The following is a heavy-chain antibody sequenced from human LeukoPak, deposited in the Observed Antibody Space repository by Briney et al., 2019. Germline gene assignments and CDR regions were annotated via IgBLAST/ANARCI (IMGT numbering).Heavy chain of an antibody. CDR2: IKTDGSWT. CDR3: VRGVGGSSYLDY. J-gene: IGHJ4*02. Sequence: PGGSLRLSCAASGFTFSDHWMHWVRQVPGKGLVWVSRIKTDGSWTNDADSVEGRFTISRDNAENTLYLQMNSLRVEDTAVYYCVRGVGGSSYLDYWGQGALVTVSS. V-gene: IGHV3-74*01. CDR1: GFTFSDHW. D-gene: IGHD3-16*01.